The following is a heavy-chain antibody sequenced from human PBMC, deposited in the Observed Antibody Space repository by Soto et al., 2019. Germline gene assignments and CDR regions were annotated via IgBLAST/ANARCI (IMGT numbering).Heavy chain of an antibody. D-gene: IGHD3-10*01. CDR1: GDSISSGTYY. CDR3: ARSQLNYYFDY. J-gene: IGHJ4*02. Sequence: SETLSLTCTVSGDSISSGTYYWSWIRQHPGKGLEWIGYIYYSGSTYYNPSLKSRVTISVDTSKNQFSLNLYSVTAADTAVYYCARSQLNYYFDYWGQGTLVTVS. CDR2: IYYSGST. V-gene: IGHV4-31*03.